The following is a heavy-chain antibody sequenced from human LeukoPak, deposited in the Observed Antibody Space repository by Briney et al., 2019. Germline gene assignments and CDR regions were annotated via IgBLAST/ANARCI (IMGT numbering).Heavy chain of an antibody. CDR2: ISGSGGST. D-gene: IGHD3-22*01. CDR3: AKNRPAPNYYDSSGYTYYFDY. Sequence: GGSLRLSCAASGFTFSSYAMSWVRQAPGKGLEWVSAISGSGGSTYYADSVKGRFTISRDNSKNTLYLQMNSLRAEDTAVYYCAKNRPAPNYYDSSGYTYYFDYWGQGTLVTVSS. V-gene: IGHV3-23*01. J-gene: IGHJ4*02. CDR1: GFTFSSYA.